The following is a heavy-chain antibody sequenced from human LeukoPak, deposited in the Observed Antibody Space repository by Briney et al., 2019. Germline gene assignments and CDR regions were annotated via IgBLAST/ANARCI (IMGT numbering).Heavy chain of an antibody. Sequence: MGCINPTSGVPNYTQTFPGRVTMTRDPSISTAYMELSRLRSDDTAVYYCARAWRWLGDYDYWGQGTLVTVSS. V-gene: IGHV1-2*02. J-gene: IGHJ4*02. D-gene: IGHD3-10*01. CDR3: ARAWRWLGDYDY. CDR2: INPTSGVP.